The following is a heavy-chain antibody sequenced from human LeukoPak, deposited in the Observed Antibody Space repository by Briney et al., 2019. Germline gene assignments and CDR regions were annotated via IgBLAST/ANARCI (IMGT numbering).Heavy chain of an antibody. CDR1: GGSISSYY. CDR3: ARLTRSGWVADC. V-gene: IGHV4-59*08. Sequence: SETLSLTCTVSGGSISSYYWSWIRQPAGKGLEWIGSIYYSGSTTYNPSLKSRVTISLDTSKNQFSLKLSPVTAADTAVYYCARLTRSGWVADCWGQGTLVTVSS. J-gene: IGHJ4*02. D-gene: IGHD3-10*01. CDR2: IYYSGST.